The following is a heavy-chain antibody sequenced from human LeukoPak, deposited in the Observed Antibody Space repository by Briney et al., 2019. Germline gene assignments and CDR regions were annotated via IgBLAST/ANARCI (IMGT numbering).Heavy chain of an antibody. D-gene: IGHD3-22*01. CDR1: GGSISSSNW. CDR2: IYHSGST. CDR3: ARAQHFDDSSGYGLHCFDY. J-gene: IGHJ4*02. Sequence: SGTLSLTCAVSGGSISSSNWWSWVRQPPGKGLEWIGEIYHSGSTNYNPSLKSRVTISVDKSKNQFSLKLSSVTAADTAVYYCARAQHFDDSSGYGLHCFDYWGQGTLVTVSS. V-gene: IGHV4-4*02.